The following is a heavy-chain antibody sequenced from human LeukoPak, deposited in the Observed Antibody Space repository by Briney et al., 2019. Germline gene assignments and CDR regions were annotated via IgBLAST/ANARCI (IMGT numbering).Heavy chain of an antibody. Sequence: SVKVSCKASGGTFSSYAISWVRQAPGQGLEWMGRIIPIFGTANYAQEFQGRVTITTDESTSTAYMELSSLRSEDTAVYYCARGSVSSGWYPFWGQGTLVTVSS. CDR2: IIPIFGTA. CDR1: GGTFSSYA. V-gene: IGHV1-69*05. J-gene: IGHJ4*02. CDR3: ARGSVSSGWYPF. D-gene: IGHD6-19*01.